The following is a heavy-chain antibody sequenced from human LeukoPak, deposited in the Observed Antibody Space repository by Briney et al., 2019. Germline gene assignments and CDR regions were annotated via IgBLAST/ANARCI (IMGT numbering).Heavy chain of an antibody. J-gene: IGHJ3*02. V-gene: IGHV3-11*04. CDR2: ISSSGSTI. Sequence: GGSLRLSCAASGFTFSDYYMSWIRQAPGKGLEWVSYISSSGSTIYYADSVKGRFTISRDNAKNTLYLQMNSLRAEGTAVYYCAREGFIVGYCSSTSCHDAFDIWGQGTMVTVSS. CDR1: GFTFSDYY. D-gene: IGHD2-2*01. CDR3: AREGFIVGYCSSTSCHDAFDI.